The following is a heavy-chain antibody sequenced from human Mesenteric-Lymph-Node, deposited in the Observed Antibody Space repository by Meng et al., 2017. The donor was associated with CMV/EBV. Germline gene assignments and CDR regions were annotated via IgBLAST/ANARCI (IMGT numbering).Heavy chain of an antibody. D-gene: IGHD3-16*01. CDR1: GFTFSNYG. Sequence: GESLKISCVASGFTFSNYGMHWVRQAPGKGLEWVAFIRYDGSDKYYADSVKGQFTISRDNSNNTLFLQMNSLRIEDTAVYYCAKWGPWGQGTLVTVSS. J-gene: IGHJ5*02. CDR3: AKWGP. CDR2: IRYDGSDK. V-gene: IGHV3-30*02.